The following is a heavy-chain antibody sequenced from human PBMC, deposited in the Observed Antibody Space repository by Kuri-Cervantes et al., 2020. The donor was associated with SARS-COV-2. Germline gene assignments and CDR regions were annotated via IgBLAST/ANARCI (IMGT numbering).Heavy chain of an antibody. CDR1: GGSISSHN. D-gene: IGHD3-22*01. CDR3: ARVKPYYDSSGYYPPHYYYYYIDV. J-gene: IGHJ6*03. CDR2: IYYSGNT. Sequence: GSLRLSCTVSGGSISSHNWSWIRQPPGKGLEWIGYIYYSGNTNYNPSLMSRVTISIDTSKNQCSLKLSSVTAADTAVYYCARVKPYYDSSGYYPPHYYYYYIDVWGKGTTVTVSS. V-gene: IGHV4-59*11.